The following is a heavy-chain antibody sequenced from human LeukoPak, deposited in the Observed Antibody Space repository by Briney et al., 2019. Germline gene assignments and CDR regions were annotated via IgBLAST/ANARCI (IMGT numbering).Heavy chain of an antibody. D-gene: IGHD3-10*01. CDR1: GFNFNRFA. CDR3: AKTTSSLWFGEFRGGANYFDY. V-gene: IGHV3-23*01. Sequence: GGSLRLSCTASGFNFNRFAVTWVRQAPGKGLEWVSAINGSGGTTHYADSVKGRFSISRDNSKNTLYLQLSRVRAEDTAVYYCAKTTSSLWFGEFRGGANYFDYWGQGALVTVSS. CDR2: INGSGGTT. J-gene: IGHJ4*02.